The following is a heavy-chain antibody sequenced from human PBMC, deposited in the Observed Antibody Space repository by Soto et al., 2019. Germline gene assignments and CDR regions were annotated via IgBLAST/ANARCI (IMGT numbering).Heavy chain of an antibody. J-gene: IGHJ6*02. CDR2: TYYSGST. D-gene: IGHD3-22*01. Sequence: SETLSLTCAVSGDSISGSQWWRWVRLPPGKGLEWIGYTYYSGSTYYNPSLKSRVTISVDTSKHQSSLKLSSVTAAYTSVYYCARVVRYYYDSIGQMAYYYYGMDVWGQGTTVTVSS. CDR3: ARVVRYYYDSIGQMAYYYYGMDV. V-gene: IGHV4-30-4*01. CDR1: GDSISGSQW.